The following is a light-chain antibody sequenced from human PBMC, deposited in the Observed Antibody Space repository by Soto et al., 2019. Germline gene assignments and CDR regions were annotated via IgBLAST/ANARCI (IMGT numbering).Light chain of an antibody. CDR3: QVWDTSSISVV. V-gene: IGLV3-21*02. J-gene: IGLJ2*01. CDR2: DDD. CDR1: NVGSKS. Sequence: SYELTQSPSVSVAPGLTATIPCGGVNVGSKSVHWYQQKAGQAPVLVVYDDDDRPSGIPERFSASKSGNTATLSISRVEAGDEADYYCQVWDTSSISVVFGGGTQLTVL.